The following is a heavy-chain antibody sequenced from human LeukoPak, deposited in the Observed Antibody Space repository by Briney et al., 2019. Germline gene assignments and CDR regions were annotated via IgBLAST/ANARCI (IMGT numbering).Heavy chain of an antibody. J-gene: IGHJ4*02. CDR2: ISGSGGST. Sequence: GGSLRLSCAASGFTFSSYAMSWVRQAPGKGLEWVSAISGSGGSTYYADSVKGRFTISRDNSKNTLYLQMNSLRAEDTAVYYCAKTSGPRGSGWPFFDYWGQGTLVTVSS. CDR1: GFTFSSYA. V-gene: IGHV3-23*01. CDR3: AKTSGPRGSGWPFFDY. D-gene: IGHD6-19*01.